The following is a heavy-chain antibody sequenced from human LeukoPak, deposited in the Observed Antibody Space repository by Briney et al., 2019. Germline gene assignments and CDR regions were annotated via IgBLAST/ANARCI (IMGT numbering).Heavy chain of an antibody. CDR3: AKERLTKVSHETDY. J-gene: IGHJ4*02. V-gene: IGHV3-74*01. Sequence: GGSLRLSCAASGFTFSSYWMHWVRQAPGKGLVWVSRINSDGSITTYADSVKGRFTISRDNAKNTLYLQMNSLRAEDTAVYYCAKERLTKVSHETDYWGQGTLVTVSS. D-gene: IGHD5/OR15-5a*01. CDR2: INSDGSIT. CDR1: GFTFSSYW.